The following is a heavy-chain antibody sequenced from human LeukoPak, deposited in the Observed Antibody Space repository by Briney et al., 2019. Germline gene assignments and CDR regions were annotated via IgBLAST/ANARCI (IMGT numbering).Heavy chain of an antibody. CDR2: TYYRSKWYN. CDR3: ARDAGGDWGEKDPFDI. V-gene: IGHV6-1*01. CDR1: GDSLSSSSAA. Sequence: SQTLPLTCAISGDSLSSSSAAWNWIRQSPSRGLQWLGRTYYRSKWYNDYAVSVKSRITIKADTSKNQFSLQLKSVPPEDTAVYYCARDAGGDWGEKDPFDIWGQGAMVTVSS. J-gene: IGHJ3*02. D-gene: IGHD7-27*01.